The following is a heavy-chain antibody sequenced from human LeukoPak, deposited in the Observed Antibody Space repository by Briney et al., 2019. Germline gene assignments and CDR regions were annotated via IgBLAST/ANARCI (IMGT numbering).Heavy chain of an antibody. J-gene: IGHJ6*03. V-gene: IGHV4-34*01. CDR1: GGSFSGYY. D-gene: IGHD3-16*01. Sequence: SETLSLTCAIYGGSFSGYYWSWIRQPPGKGLEWIGEINHSGSTNYNPSLKSRVTMSVDTSKNQFSLKLSSVTAADTAVYYCARVWGYYYMDVWGKGTTVTVSS. CDR3: ARVWGYYYMDV. CDR2: INHSGST.